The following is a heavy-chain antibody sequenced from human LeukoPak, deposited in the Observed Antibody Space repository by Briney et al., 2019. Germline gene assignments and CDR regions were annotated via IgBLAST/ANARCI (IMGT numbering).Heavy chain of an antibody. CDR3: SGRPGFSSIY. CDR1: GFSFSTPW. V-gene: IGHV3-7*01. CDR2: IKPNGSDR. Sequence: PGGSLRLSCAASGFSFSTPWMNWVRQAPGGGLEWLANIKPNGSDRYYVDSVRGRFTISRDNAKNLVYLQIDSLRTEDTGFYYFSGRPGFSSIYWGQGTLVKVSS. D-gene: IGHD6-19*01. J-gene: IGHJ4*02.